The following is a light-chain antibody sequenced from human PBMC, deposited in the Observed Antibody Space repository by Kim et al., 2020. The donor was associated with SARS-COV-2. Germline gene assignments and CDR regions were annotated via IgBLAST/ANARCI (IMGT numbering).Light chain of an antibody. Sequence: PGQTGRMNCSGYKLGDKYISWYQQKPGTTPMVVIYQDNQRPTGIPERFSGSNSGNTATLTISGTQAMDEADYYCQAWDSSTHNYVFGAGTKVTVL. CDR3: QAWDSSTHNYV. J-gene: IGLJ1*01. CDR1: KLGDKY. CDR2: QDN. V-gene: IGLV3-1*01.